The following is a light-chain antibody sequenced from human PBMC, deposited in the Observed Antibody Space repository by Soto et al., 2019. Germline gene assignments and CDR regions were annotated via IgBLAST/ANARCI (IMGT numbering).Light chain of an antibody. CDR2: AAS. J-gene: IGKJ1*01. CDR1: QTISNY. V-gene: IGKV1-39*01. CDR3: QHSYITPRT. Sequence: DIRMTQSPSSLSASVGDRVTITCRASQTISNYLNWYQQKPGKAPNLLIYAASSLQSGVPSRFSGSGSGTDFTLTISSLQPEDFATYYCQHSYITPRTFGQGTKVDIK.